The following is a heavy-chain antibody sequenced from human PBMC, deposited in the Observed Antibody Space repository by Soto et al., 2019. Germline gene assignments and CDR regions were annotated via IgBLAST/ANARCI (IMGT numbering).Heavy chain of an antibody. CDR3: AKGMFSSSPAAAGSFDY. CDR1: GFTFSSYA. J-gene: IGHJ4*02. Sequence: GGSLRLSCAASGFTFSSYAMSRVRQAAGKGLEWVASIGGTGGKTYYADSVKGRFTISRDNFEKTLYLQMSRLGAEDTAVYFCAKGMFSSSPAAAGSFDYWGQGALVTVSS. D-gene: IGHD3-10*01. V-gene: IGHV3-23*01. CDR2: IGGTGGKT.